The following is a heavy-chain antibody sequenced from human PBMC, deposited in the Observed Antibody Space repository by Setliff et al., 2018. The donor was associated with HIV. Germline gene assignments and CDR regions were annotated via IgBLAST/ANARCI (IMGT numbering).Heavy chain of an antibody. CDR2: ISGIGSST. J-gene: IGHJ4*02. CDR1: GFTFSSYA. V-gene: IGHV3-23*01. D-gene: IGHD3-22*01. Sequence: PGGSLRLSCAASGFTFSSYAMSWVRQAPGKGLEWVSAISGIGSSTYYADSAKGRFTISRDNSKNTLYLQMNSLRAEDTAVYYCAKPTYYYDDSGYSGGDYWGQGTLVTVSS. CDR3: AKPTYYYDDSGYSGGDY.